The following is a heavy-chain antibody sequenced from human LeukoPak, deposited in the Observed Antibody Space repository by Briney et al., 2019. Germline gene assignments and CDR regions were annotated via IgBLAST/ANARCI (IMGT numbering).Heavy chain of an antibody. CDR3: ATEIQNIAGRVY. CDR2: LYHSGST. CDR1: GYSISSGYY. J-gene: IGHJ4*02. V-gene: IGHV4-38-2*02. Sequence: ASETLSLTCSVSGYSISSGYYWGWIRQAPGKGLEWIGNLYHSGSTYYNPSLKSRVSISVDTSKNQLSLNLSSVTAADTAVYYCATEIQNIAGRVYWGQGTLVTVSS. D-gene: IGHD6-6*01.